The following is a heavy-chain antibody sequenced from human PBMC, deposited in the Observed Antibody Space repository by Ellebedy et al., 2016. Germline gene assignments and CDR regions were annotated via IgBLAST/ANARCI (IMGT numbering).Heavy chain of an antibody. V-gene: IGHV4-59*12. Sequence: GSLRLSCTVSGGSISNYYWSWVRQSPGKGLEWIGYINYSGVSKYHPSLKSRATMSVETSRNEISLKLTSVTAADTAVYYCARIRRGSSTSPYYYYYYGMDVWGQGTTVTVSS. J-gene: IGHJ6*02. CDR2: INYSGVS. D-gene: IGHD2-2*01. CDR1: GGSISNYY. CDR3: ARIRRGSSTSPYYYYYYGMDV.